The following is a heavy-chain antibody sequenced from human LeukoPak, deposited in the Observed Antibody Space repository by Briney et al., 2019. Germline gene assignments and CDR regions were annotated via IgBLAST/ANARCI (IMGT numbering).Heavy chain of an antibody. CDR1: GFTFNGYE. V-gene: IGHV3-48*03. CDR3: GIESPVVAGNYFNY. CDR2: ISSSGTTI. D-gene: IGHD6-19*01. J-gene: IGHJ4*02. Sequence: GGYLRLYCAASGFTFNGYEMNWLRQAPGKGLEWVTYISSSGTTIYYADSVKGRFTISRDNAKNSLYLQMNSLRAEDTVVYYWGIESPVVAGNYFNYRGARTPGTLSS.